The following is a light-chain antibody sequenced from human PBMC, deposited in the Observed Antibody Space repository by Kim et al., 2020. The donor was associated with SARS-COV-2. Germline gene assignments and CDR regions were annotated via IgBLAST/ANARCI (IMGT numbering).Light chain of an antibody. J-gene: IGKJ5*01. CDR3: QQYHSYPLT. CDR1: QDIFVF. Sequence: ASVGDRVTITCRASQDIFVFLNWFQQKPGKAPKSLIYGASTLQSGVPSNFSGSGSGTDFTLTIHSLQPEDFATYYCQQYHSYPLTFGQGTRLEIK. CDR2: GAS. V-gene: IGKV1-16*02.